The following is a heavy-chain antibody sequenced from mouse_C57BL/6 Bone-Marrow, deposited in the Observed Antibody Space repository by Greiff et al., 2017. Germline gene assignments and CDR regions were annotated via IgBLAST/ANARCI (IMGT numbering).Heavy chain of an antibody. V-gene: IGHV5-4*03. Sequence: EVKLMESGGGLVKPGGSLKLSCAASGFTFSSYAMSWVRQTPEKRLEWVATISDGGSYTYYPDNVKGRFTISRDNAKNNLYLQMSHLKSEDTAMYYFARSDYGSSYGFAYWGQGTLVTVSA. CDR1: GFTFSSYA. J-gene: IGHJ3*01. CDR2: ISDGGSYT. CDR3: ARSDYGSSYGFAY. D-gene: IGHD1-1*01.